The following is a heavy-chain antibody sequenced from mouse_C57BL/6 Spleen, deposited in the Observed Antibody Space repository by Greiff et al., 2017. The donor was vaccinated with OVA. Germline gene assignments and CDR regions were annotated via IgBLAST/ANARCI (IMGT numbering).Heavy chain of an antibody. CDR1: GFTFSSYG. V-gene: IGHV5-6*01. Sequence: EVNVVESGGDLVKLGGSLKLSCAASGFTFSSYGMSWVRQTPDKRLEWVATISSGGSYTYYPDSVKGRFTISRDNAKNTLYLQMSSLKSEDTAMYYCARHIAGTGVYYCDYWGKGTTLTVPS. J-gene: IGHJ2*01. CDR2: ISSGGSYT. CDR3: ARHIAGTGVYYCDY. D-gene: IGHD4-1*01.